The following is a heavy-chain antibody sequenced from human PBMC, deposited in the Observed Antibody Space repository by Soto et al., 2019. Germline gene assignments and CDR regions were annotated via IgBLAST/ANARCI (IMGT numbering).Heavy chain of an antibody. CDR2: ISGSGGST. CDR1: GFTFSSYA. V-gene: IGHV3-23*01. D-gene: IGHD6-6*01. Sequence: PVGSLRLSCAASGFTFSSYAMSWVRQAPGKGLEWVSAISGSGGSTYYADSVKGRFTISRDNSKNTLYLQMNSLRAEDTAVYYCAEALAARRKEDYYYGMDVWGQGTTVTVSS. J-gene: IGHJ6*02. CDR3: AEALAARRKEDYYYGMDV.